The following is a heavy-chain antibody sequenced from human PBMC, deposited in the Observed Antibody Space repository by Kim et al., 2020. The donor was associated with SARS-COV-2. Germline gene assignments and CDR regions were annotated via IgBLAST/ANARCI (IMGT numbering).Heavy chain of an antibody. CDR3: ARDDGDYDWYFDL. V-gene: IGHV1-2*02. Sequence: YAQKFQGRVTMTRDTSISTAYMELSRLRSDDTAVYYCARDDGDYDWYFDLWGRGTLVTVSS. J-gene: IGHJ2*01. D-gene: IGHD4-17*01.